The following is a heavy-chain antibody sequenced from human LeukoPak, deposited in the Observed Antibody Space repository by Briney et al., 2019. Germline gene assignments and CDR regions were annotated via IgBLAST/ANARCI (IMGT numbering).Heavy chain of an antibody. Sequence: SETLSLTCAVYGGSFSGYYWSWIRQTPGKGLEWIGEINHSGSTNYNPSLKSRVTISVDTSKNQFSLKLSSVTAADTAVYYCARGGFARSNYYGSGSYYNFLDYWGQGTLVTVSS. D-gene: IGHD3-10*01. CDR1: GGSFSGYY. CDR2: INHSGST. V-gene: IGHV4-34*01. J-gene: IGHJ4*02. CDR3: ARGGFARSNYYGSGSYYNFLDY.